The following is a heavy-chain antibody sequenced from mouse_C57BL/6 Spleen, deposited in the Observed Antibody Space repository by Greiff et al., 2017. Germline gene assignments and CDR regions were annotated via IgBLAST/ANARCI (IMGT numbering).Heavy chain of an antibody. CDR2: IDPSASYT. CDR3: SRGGGYYDMDD. V-gene: IGHV1-50*01. CDR1: GYTFTSYW. Sequence: VQLQQPGAELVKPGASVKLSCKASGYTFTSYWMQWVKQRPGQGLEWIGEIDPSASYTNYNQKFKGKATLTVDTSSSTAYMQLRSLTSEDAAVYYCSRGGGYYDMDDWGQGTSVTVSS. D-gene: IGHD1-1*02. J-gene: IGHJ4*01.